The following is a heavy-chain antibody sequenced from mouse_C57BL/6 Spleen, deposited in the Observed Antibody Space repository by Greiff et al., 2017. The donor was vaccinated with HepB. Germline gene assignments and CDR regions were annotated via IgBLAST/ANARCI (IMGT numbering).Heavy chain of an antibody. CDR2: IDPSDSYT. CDR1: GYTFTRYW. CDR3: ARGYDY. V-gene: IGHV1-69*01. D-gene: IGHD2-2*01. Sequence: QVQLQQPVAELVMPGASVKLSCKASGYTFTRYWMHWVKQRPGQCLEWIEEIDPSDSYTNYNQKFKGKSTLTVDKSSSTAYMQLSSLTSEDSAVYYCARGYDYWGQGTTLTVSS. J-gene: IGHJ2*01.